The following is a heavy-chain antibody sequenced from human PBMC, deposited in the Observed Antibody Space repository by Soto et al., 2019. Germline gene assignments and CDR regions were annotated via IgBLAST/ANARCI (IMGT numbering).Heavy chain of an antibody. Sequence: QVQLQESGPGLVKPSQTLSLTCTVSGGSISSGDYYWSWIRQPPGKGLEWIGYIYYSGSTYYNPSVKSRVTISVDTSKNQFSLKLNSVTAADTAVYYCARERPDGCRLDPWGQGTLVTVSS. D-gene: IGHD6-19*01. J-gene: IGHJ5*02. V-gene: IGHV4-30-4*01. CDR1: GGSISSGDYY. CDR2: IYYSGST. CDR3: ARERPDGCRLDP.